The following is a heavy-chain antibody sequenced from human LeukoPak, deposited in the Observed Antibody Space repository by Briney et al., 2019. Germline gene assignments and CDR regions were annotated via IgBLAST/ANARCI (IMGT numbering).Heavy chain of an antibody. J-gene: IGHJ4*02. CDR3: AKDNRRHYTSGPNPDSLH. CDR1: GFIFNNYA. CDR2: ISWNSGSI. Sequence: GGSLRLSGAGSGFIFNNYAMHWVRQPPGKGLEWVSGISWNSGSIDYADSVKGRFTISRDNAKNSLYLQMNSLRVEDTAFYYCAKDNRRHYTSGPNPDSLHWGQGALVTVSS. V-gene: IGHV3-9*01. D-gene: IGHD6-19*01.